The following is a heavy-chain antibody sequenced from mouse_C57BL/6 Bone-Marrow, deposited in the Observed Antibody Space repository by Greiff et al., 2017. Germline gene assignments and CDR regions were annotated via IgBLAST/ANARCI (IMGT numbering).Heavy chain of an antibody. CDR2: IDPSDSYT. V-gene: IGHV1-69*01. CDR3: ATSYYYGYLDY. CDR1: GYTFTSYW. J-gene: IGHJ2*01. Sequence: VQLQQSGAELVMPGASVKLSCKASGYTFTSYWMHWVKQRPGQGLEWIGEIDPSDSYTNYNQKFKGKSTLTVDKSSSTAYMQLSSLTSEDSAVYYCATSYYYGYLDYWGQGTTLTVSS. D-gene: IGHD1-1*01.